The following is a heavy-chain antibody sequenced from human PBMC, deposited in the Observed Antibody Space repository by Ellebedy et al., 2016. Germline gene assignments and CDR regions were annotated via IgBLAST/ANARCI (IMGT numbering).Heavy chain of an antibody. CDR1: GFTFSDYY. Sequence: GESLKISXAASGFTFSDYYMSWLRQAPGKGLEWVSYISSSGSTIYYADSVKGRFSISRDNSRNSLSLQMNSLRAEDTAVYYCASAKYSGSYYFDYWGQGTLVTVSS. CDR2: ISSSGSTI. D-gene: IGHD1-26*01. CDR3: ASAKYSGSYYFDY. J-gene: IGHJ4*02. V-gene: IGHV3-11*04.